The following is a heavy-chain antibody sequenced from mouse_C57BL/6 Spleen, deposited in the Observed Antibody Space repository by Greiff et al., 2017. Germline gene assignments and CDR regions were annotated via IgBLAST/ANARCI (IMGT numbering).Heavy chain of an antibody. CDR1: GYTFTSYW. V-gene: IGHV1-64*01. J-gene: IGHJ3*01. D-gene: IGHD2-4*01. CDR2: IHPNSGST. CDR3: ARSGDYDPFAY. Sequence: VQLQQPGAELVKPGASVKLSCKASGYTFTSYWMHWVKQRPGQGLEWIGMIHPNSGSTNYNEKFKSQATLTVDKSSSTAYMQLSSLTSEDSAVYFFARSGDYDPFAYWSQGSLVTVSA.